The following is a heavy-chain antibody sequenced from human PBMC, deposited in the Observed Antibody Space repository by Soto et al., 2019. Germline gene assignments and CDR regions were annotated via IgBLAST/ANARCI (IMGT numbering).Heavy chain of an antibody. D-gene: IGHD3-22*01. V-gene: IGHV4-31*03. CDR1: GGSISSGDYY. CDR3: ARRDRSGFSYWLAT. Sequence: QVQLQESGPGLVKPSQTLSLTCTVSGGSISSGDYYWSWIRQHPGKGLALIGTIYFSGTTYYNPSLKSRVTISVDTSKSQSSLKLSSVTAADTAVYYCARRDRSGFSYWLATWGQGTLVTVSS. CDR2: IYFSGTT. J-gene: IGHJ5*02.